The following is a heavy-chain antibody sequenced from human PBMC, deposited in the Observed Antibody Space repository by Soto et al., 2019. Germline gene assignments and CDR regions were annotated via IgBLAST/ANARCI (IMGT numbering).Heavy chain of an antibody. J-gene: IGHJ6*02. CDR2: INAGNGNT. V-gene: IGHV1-3*01. CDR1: GYTFTSYA. Sequence: GASVKVSCKASGYTFTSYAMHWVRQAPGQRLDWMGWINAGNGNTKYSQKFQGRVTITRDTSASTAYMELSSLRSEDTAVYYCARVARFPLLRYYYYYGMDVWGQGTTVTVSS. CDR3: ARVARFPLLRYYYYYGMDV. D-gene: IGHD2-15*01.